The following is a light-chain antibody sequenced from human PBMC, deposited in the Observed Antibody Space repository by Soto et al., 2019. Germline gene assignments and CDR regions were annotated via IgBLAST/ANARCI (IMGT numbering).Light chain of an antibody. J-gene: IGKJ1*01. CDR2: GAS. V-gene: IGKV3-20*01. Sequence: EILLTQSPGTLSLSPGERATLSCSASQSFSSSYLAWYQQKPGQAPRLLIYGASSRATGIPDRFSGSGSGTDFTLTISRLEPEDFAVYYCQQYGSSPWTFGQGTKVDIK. CDR3: QQYGSSPWT. CDR1: QSFSSSY.